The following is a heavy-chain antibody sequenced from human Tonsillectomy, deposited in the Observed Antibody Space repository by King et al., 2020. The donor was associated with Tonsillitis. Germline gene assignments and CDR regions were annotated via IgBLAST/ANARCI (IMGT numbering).Heavy chain of an antibody. J-gene: IGHJ5*02. CDR2: ISYDGSNK. CDR3: AKEKVVFWSGYPFGGGFDP. Sequence: VQLVESGGGVVQPGRSLRLSCAASGFTFSSYGMHWVRQAPGKGLEWVAVISYDGSNKYYADSVKGRFTISRDNSKNTLYLQMNSLGAEDTAVYYCAKEKVVFWSGYPFGGGFDPWGQGTLVTVSS. CDR1: GFTFSSYG. D-gene: IGHD3-3*01. V-gene: IGHV3-30*18.